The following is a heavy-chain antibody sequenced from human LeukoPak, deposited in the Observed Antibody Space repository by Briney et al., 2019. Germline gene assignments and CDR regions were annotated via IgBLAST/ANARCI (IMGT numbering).Heavy chain of an antibody. CDR3: ARGVNSGYFDY. CDR1: GGSISSYY. CDR2: IYYSGST. D-gene: IGHD1-26*01. Sequence: SGTLSLTCTVSGGSISSYYWTWLRQPPGKGLEWIGYIYYSGSTNYNPSLKSRVTISVDTSKYQFSLKLTSVTAADTAVYYCARGVNSGYFDYCGQGTLVTVSS. J-gene: IGHJ4*02. V-gene: IGHV4-59*01.